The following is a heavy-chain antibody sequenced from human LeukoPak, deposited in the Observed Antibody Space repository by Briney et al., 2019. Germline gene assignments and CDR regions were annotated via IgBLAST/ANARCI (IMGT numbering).Heavy chain of an antibody. CDR1: GFTFNSYA. V-gene: IGHV3-23*01. Sequence: PGGSLRLSCAASGFTFNSYAMSWVRQAPGKGLVWVSGISGSGDSTFHADSVKGSFTISRDNSKNTLYLQMNSLRADDTAVYYCAKDLSDFWIDRNFDYWGQGTLVTVSS. D-gene: IGHD3-3*01. CDR3: AKDLSDFWIDRNFDY. J-gene: IGHJ4*02. CDR2: ISGSGDST.